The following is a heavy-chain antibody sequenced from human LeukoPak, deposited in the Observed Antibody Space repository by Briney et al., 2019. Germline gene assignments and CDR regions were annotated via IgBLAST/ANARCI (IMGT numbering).Heavy chain of an antibody. V-gene: IGHV4-38-2*01. J-gene: IGHJ3*02. Sequence: SETLSLTCAVSGYSISSGYHWGWIRRPPGKGLEWMGSIYHSGSTYYNPSLKSRVIISVDTSKNQFSLKLSSVTAADTAVYCCARHLLGSYRHDAFDIWGQGTMVTVSS. CDR1: GYSISSGYH. CDR3: ARHLLGSYRHDAFDI. D-gene: IGHD1-26*01. CDR2: IYHSGST.